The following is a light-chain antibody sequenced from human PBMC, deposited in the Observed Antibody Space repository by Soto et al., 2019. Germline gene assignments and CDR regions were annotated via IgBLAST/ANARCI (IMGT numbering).Light chain of an antibody. CDR1: QSVSSN. J-gene: IGKJ5*01. V-gene: IGKV3-15*01. Sequence: EIVMTQSPATLSVSPGERATLSCRASQSVSSNLAWYQQKPGQAPRLLIYGASTRATGIPARFSGGGSGTKFTLTISSLQSEDFAVYYCQQYNNWPITFGQGTRLEIK. CDR3: QQYNNWPIT. CDR2: GAS.